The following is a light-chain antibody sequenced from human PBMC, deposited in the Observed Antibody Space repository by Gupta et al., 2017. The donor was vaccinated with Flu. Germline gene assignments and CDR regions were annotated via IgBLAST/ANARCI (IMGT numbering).Light chain of an antibody. CDR1: QDIRIH. V-gene: IGKV1-16*01. CDR3: HPYDSYPLS. Sequence: DIQMSQSPSSLSASVGDRVTITCRASQDIRIHLAWFQQRPGKAPKSLIYGASTLENGVPSRFSGSGSGTDFTLTINSLQPEDSATYYCHPYDSYPLSFAGGTKVEI. J-gene: IGKJ4*01. CDR2: GAS.